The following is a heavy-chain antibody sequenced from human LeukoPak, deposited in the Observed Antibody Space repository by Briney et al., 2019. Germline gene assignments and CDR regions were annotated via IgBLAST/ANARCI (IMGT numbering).Heavy chain of an antibody. CDR2: VIPIFGTA. CDR3: ASGSTSHYNWFDP. CDR1: GGTFSSYA. Sequence: GASVKVSCKASGGTFSSYAISWVRQAPGQGLEWMGGVIPIFGTANYAQKFQGRVTITTDESTSTAYMELSSLRSEDTAVYYCASGSTSHYNWFDPWGQGTLVTVSS. J-gene: IGHJ5*02. V-gene: IGHV1-69*05. D-gene: IGHD2-2*01.